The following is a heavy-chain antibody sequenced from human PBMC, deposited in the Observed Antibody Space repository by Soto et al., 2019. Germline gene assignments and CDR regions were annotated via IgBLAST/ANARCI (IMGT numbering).Heavy chain of an antibody. V-gene: IGHV3-30*18. J-gene: IGHJ4*02. D-gene: IGHD5-18*01. CDR1: GFTFSSYG. CDR2: ISYDGSNK. CDR3: AKDSDSLGYSYGYLFDY. Sequence: VGSLRLSCAASGFTFSSYGMHWVRQAPGKGLEWVAVISYDGSNKYYADSVKGRFTISRDNSKNTLYLQMNSLRAEDTAVYYCAKDSDSLGYSYGYLFDYWGQGTLVTVSS.